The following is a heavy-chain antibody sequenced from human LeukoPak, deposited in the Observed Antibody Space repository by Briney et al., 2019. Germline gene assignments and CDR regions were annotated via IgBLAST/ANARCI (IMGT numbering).Heavy chain of an antibody. CDR2: MNPNSGNT. D-gene: IGHD2-15*01. J-gene: IGHJ6*03. CDR1: GYTFTSYD. V-gene: IGHV1-8*01. Sequence: GASVKVSCKASGYTFTSYDNNWVRQATGQGLEWMGWMNPNSGNTGYAQKFQGRVTMTRNTSISTAYMELSSLRSEDTAVYYCARGKGDRAYCSGGSCPYYYYYYMDVWGKGTTVTVSS. CDR3: ARGKGDRAYCSGGSCPYYYYYYMDV.